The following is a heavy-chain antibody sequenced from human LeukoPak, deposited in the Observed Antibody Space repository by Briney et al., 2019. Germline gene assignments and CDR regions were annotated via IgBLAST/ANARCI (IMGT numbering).Heavy chain of an antibody. V-gene: IGHV3-23*01. D-gene: IGHD5-12*01. CDR3: AKEGYTGYDAFDY. Sequence: GGSLRLSCAASGFTFSRYAMNWVRQTPGRGLEWLSAISGAGSATYYAASVRGRFTVSRDNSKDTLFLQMNSLRAEDTALYYCAKEGYTGYDAFDYWGQGALVTVSS. CDR2: ISGAGSAT. CDR1: GFTFSRYA. J-gene: IGHJ4*02.